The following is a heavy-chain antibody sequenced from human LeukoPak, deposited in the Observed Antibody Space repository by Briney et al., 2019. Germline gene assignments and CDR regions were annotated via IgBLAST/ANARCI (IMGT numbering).Heavy chain of an antibody. D-gene: IGHD5-24*01. CDR1: GSSIGTYS. CDR3: ARHRAEMATITDDAFDI. V-gene: IGHV4-4*09. CDR2: IYTTGST. Sequence: PSETLSLTCTVSGSSIGTYSWSWLRQPPGKGLEGVGYIYTTGSTHYNPSLKRRVTMPLDTSKNQLSLRLSSVTAADTAVFYCARHRAEMATITDDAFDIWAQGTTVTVSS. J-gene: IGHJ3*02.